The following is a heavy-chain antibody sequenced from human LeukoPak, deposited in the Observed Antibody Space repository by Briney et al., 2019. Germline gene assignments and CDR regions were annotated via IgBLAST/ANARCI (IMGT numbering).Heavy chain of an antibody. D-gene: IGHD1-14*01. J-gene: IGHJ5*01. CDR1: GSMSSHF. CDR3: PTRPAGTTWAAIFDF. Sequence: SETLCLTCTVFGSMSSHFWSWSRQPPGKGLGGIGYIYDSGARDYNPSLKSRVAMSVDTSANQFSLKLSSVTTADPPVYYCPTRPAGTTWAAIFDFWSRGTLVTVSS. CDR2: IYDSGAR. V-gene: IGHV4-59*11.